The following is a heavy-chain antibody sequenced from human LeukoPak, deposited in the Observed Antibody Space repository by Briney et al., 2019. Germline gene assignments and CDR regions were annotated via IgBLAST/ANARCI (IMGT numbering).Heavy chain of an antibody. CDR2: IYYSGST. Sequence: PSETLSLTCTVSGGSISSYYWGWIRQPPGKGLEWIGSIYYSGSTYYNPSLKSRVTISVDTSKNQFSLKLSSVTAADTAVYYCARAYSSRASDYWGQGTLVTVSS. CDR3: ARAYSSRASDY. D-gene: IGHD6-13*01. CDR1: GGSISSYY. J-gene: IGHJ4*02. V-gene: IGHV4-39*01.